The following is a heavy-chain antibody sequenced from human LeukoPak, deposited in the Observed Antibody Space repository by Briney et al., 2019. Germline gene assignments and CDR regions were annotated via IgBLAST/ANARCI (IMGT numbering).Heavy chain of an antibody. CDR3: ARDGPHGDYDFKTQTEQYYYYMDV. J-gene: IGHJ6*03. CDR2: IYYSGST. D-gene: IGHD4-17*01. CDR1: GGSISSYY. Sequence: SETLSLTCTVSGGSISSYYWSWIRQPPGKGLEWIGYIYYSGSTNYNPSLKSRVTISVDTSKNQFSLKLSSVTAADTAVYYCARDGPHGDYDFKTQTEQYYYYMDVWGEGTTVTVSS. V-gene: IGHV4-59*01.